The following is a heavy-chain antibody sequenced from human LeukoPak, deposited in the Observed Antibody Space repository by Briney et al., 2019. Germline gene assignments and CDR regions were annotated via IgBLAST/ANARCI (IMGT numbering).Heavy chain of an antibody. V-gene: IGHV3-48*04. Sequence: GGSLRLSCAASGFTLSSYGMHWVRQAPGKGLEWVSYISSSGSTIYYADSVKGRFTISRDNAKNSLYLQMNSLRGEDTAIYYCARDGDSYGYGIDYWGQGTLVTVSP. J-gene: IGHJ4*02. CDR1: GFTLSSYG. D-gene: IGHD5-18*01. CDR3: ARDGDSYGYGIDY. CDR2: ISSSGSTI.